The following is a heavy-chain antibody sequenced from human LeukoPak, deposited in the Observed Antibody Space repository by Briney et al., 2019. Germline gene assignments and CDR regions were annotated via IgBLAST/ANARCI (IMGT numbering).Heavy chain of an antibody. CDR1: GGSISSGGYS. CDR3: ARGYSGYDYGYWFDP. J-gene: IGHJ5*02. Sequence: PSETLSLTCTVSGGSISSGGYSWSWIRHPPGKGLEWIGYIYHSGSTYYNSSLKSRVTISVDRSKYQFSLNLSSVTAADTAVYYCARGYSGYDYGYWFDPWGQGTLVTVSS. CDR2: IYHSGST. V-gene: IGHV4-30-2*01. D-gene: IGHD5-12*01.